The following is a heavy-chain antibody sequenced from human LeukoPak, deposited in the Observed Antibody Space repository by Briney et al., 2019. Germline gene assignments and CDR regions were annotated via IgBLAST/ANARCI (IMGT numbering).Heavy chain of an antibody. Sequence: SETLSLTCTVSGGSISSGSYYWSWIRQPAGKGLEWIGRIYTSGSTNYNPSLKSRVTISVDTSKNQFSLKLSSVTAADTAVYYCARLYYYGSGSYSNWGQGTMVTVSS. D-gene: IGHD3-10*01. CDR3: ARLYYYGSGSYSN. V-gene: IGHV4-61*02. CDR2: IYTSGST. J-gene: IGHJ3*01. CDR1: GGSISSGSYY.